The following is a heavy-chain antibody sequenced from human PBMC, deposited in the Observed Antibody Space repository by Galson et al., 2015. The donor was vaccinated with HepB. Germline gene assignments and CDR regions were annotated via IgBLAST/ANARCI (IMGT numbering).Heavy chain of an antibody. CDR1: GFTFSSYA. J-gene: IGHJ4*02. V-gene: IGHV3-23*01. CDR3: AKDRRIYYGSGSPYVVLYYFDY. D-gene: IGHD3-10*01. CDR2: ISGSGGST. Sequence: SLRLSCAASGFTFSSYAMSWVRQAPGKGLEWVSAISGSGGSTYYADSVKGRFTISGDNSKNTLYLQMNSLRAEDTAVYYCAKDRRIYYGSGSPYVVLYYFDYWGQGTLVTVSS.